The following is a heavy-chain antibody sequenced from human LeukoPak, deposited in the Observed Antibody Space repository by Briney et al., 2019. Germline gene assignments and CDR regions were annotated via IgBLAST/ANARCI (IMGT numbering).Heavy chain of an antibody. CDR2: IYYSGST. CDR3: ARAITGTPRD. V-gene: IGHV4-61*05. D-gene: IGHD5-24*01. J-gene: IGHJ4*02. CDR1: GGSISSSSYY. Sequence: TPSETLSLTCTVSGGSISSSSYYWGWICQPPGKGLEWIGYIYYSGSTNYNPSLKSRVTISVDTSKNQFSLKLSSVTAADTAVYYCARAITGTPRDWGQGTLVTVSS.